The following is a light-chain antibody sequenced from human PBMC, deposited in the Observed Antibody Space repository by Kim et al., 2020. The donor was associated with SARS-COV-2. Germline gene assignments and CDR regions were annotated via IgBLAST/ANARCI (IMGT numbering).Light chain of an antibody. Sequence: GHSITISCTGTSSDVGAYNYVSWYQQHPGKAPKIMIYDVTNRPSGVSNRFSGSKSGNTASLTISGLQAEDEADYYCSSFTSSTTWVFGGGTQLTVL. CDR3: SSFTSSTTWV. CDR2: DVT. V-gene: IGLV2-14*03. J-gene: IGLJ3*02. CDR1: SSDVGAYNY.